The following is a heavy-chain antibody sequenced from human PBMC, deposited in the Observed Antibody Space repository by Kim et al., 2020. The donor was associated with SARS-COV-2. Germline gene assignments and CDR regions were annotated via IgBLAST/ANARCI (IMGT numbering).Heavy chain of an antibody. CDR1: GYSISSGYY. CDR2: IYHSGST. D-gene: IGHD2-21*02. Sequence: SETLSLTCTVSGYSISSGYYWGWIRQPPGKGLEWIGSIYHSGSTYYNPSLKSRVTISVDTSKNQFSLKLSSVTAADTAVYYCARLYCGGDCYSGGWFDPWGQGTLVTVSS. CDR3: ARLYCGGDCYSGGWFDP. V-gene: IGHV4-38-2*02. J-gene: IGHJ5*02.